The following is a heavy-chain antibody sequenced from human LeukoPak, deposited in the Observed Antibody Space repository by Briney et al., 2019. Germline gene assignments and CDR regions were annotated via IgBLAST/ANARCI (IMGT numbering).Heavy chain of an antibody. V-gene: IGHV1-3*01. CDR3: ARDGLDYDFWSGLGMDV. Sequence: ASVKVSCKASGYTFTSYAMHWVRQAPGQRLEWMGWIDAGNGNTKYSQKLQGRVTITRDTSASTAYMELSSLRSEDTAVYYCARDGLDYDFWSGLGMDVWGQGTTVTVSS. CDR2: IDAGNGNT. J-gene: IGHJ6*02. CDR1: GYTFTSYA. D-gene: IGHD3-3*01.